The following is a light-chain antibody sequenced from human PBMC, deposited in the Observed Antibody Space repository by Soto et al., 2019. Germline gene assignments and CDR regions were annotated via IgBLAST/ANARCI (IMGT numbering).Light chain of an antibody. Sequence: EIVMTQSPAILSLSPGERATLSCRANQSISSNLAWYQKKPGQAPRLLIYGAATRATGIPARFSGSGSGTDFTLTINSLQPEDFAVYYCQMYGSSPPRTFGQGTKVDIK. J-gene: IGKJ1*01. V-gene: IGKV3-15*01. CDR3: QMYGSSPPRT. CDR1: QSISSN. CDR2: GAA.